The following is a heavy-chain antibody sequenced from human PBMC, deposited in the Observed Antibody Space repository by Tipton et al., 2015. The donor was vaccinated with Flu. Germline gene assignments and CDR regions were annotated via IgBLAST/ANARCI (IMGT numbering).Heavy chain of an antibody. CDR1: GGSMNNDY. V-gene: IGHV4-59*08. D-gene: IGHD1-26*01. J-gene: IGHJ4*02. CDR3: AKHTAGRSMGDFAY. Sequence: TLSLTCTVSGGSMNNDYWSWIRQPPGKGLEYIGYIHYSGSTKSNPSLKSRVTISLDTSKNQFSLKLSSVTAADTAVYYCAKHTAGRSMGDFAYWGQGILVTVSS. CDR2: IHYSGST.